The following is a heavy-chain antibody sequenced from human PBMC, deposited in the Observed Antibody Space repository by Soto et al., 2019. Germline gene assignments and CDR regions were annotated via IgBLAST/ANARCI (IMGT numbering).Heavy chain of an antibody. J-gene: IGHJ4*02. CDR1: GFTFSSYA. V-gene: IGHV3-23*01. CDR3: AKAPAGWFGELWNYFDN. CDR2: ISGSGGST. D-gene: IGHD3-10*01. Sequence: GGSLRLSCAASGFTFSSYAMSWVRQAPGKGLEWVSAISGSGGSTYYADSVKGRFTISRDNSKTTLYLQMNSLRAEDTAVYYSAKAPAGWFGELWNYFDNGGQETLVTVSS.